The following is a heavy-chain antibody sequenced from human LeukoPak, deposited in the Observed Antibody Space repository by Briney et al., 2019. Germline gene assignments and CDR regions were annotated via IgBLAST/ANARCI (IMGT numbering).Heavy chain of an antibody. D-gene: IGHD4-17*01. CDR3: ARLRAYDYGDYYYYGMDV. CDR1: GGSISSYY. CDR2: IYYSGST. J-gene: IGHJ6*02. Sequence: SETLSLTCTVSGGSISSYYWSWIRQPPGKGLEWIGYIYYSGSTNYNPSLKSRVTISVDTSKNQFSPKLSSVTAADTAVYYCARLRAYDYGDYYYYGMDVWGQGTTVTVSS. V-gene: IGHV4-59*01.